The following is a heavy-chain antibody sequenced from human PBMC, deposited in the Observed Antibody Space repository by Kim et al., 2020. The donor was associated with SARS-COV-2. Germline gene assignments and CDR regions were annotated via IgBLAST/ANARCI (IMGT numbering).Heavy chain of an antibody. D-gene: IGHD5-18*01. V-gene: IGHV1-3*01. CDR3: ARMGLFGYSYGSYFDY. J-gene: IGHJ4*02. Sequence: FQGRVTITRDTSASTAYMELSSLRSEDTAVYYCARMGLFGYSYGSYFDYWGQGTLVTVSS.